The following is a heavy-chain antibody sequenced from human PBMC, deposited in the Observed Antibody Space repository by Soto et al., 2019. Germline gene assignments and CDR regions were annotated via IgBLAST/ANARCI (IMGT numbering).Heavy chain of an antibody. CDR2: ISSNGGST. J-gene: IGHJ4*02. V-gene: IGHV3-64D*06. CDR1: GSGFSFSNYA. Sequence: GRSLRLSCSVSGSGFSFSNYAMHWVRQAPGKGLEFVSAISSNGGSTYNADSVKGRFTISRDNSKNTLYLQMSSLRAEDTAVYYCVKGSSAYYYGSGSYSGLDYWGQGTPITVSS. CDR3: VKGSSAYYYGSGSYSGLDY. D-gene: IGHD3-10*01.